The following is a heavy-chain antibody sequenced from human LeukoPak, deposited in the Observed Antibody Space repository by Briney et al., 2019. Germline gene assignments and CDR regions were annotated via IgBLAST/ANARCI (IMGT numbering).Heavy chain of an antibody. CDR1: GFTFSGSW. CDR3: ARDQRASPAPADY. J-gene: IGHJ4*02. Sequence: PGGSLRLSCAASGFTFSGSWMTWVRQAPGKGLEWVANIKEDGSEKFYVDSVKGRSTISRDNAKNSLYLQMNSLRAEDTAVYYCARDQRASPAPADYWGQGTLVTVSP. CDR2: IKEDGSEK. V-gene: IGHV3-7*01.